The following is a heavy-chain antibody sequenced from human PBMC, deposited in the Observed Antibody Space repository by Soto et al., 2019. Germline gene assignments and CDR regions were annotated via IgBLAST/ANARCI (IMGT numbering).Heavy chain of an antibody. CDR1: GGSITGYY. J-gene: IGHJ4*02. D-gene: IGHD4-17*01. Sequence: QVQLRESGPGLVRPSETLSLTCTVSGGSITGYYWSWIRQPPGKGLEWIGYIYDSGTTTYNAALKSLVTISADTSKNQFSLNLRCVTAADTAVYYCARRNYGEEGYFFDFWGQGLLVTVSS. CDR2: IYDSGTT. CDR3: ARRNYGEEGYFFDF. V-gene: IGHV4-59*08.